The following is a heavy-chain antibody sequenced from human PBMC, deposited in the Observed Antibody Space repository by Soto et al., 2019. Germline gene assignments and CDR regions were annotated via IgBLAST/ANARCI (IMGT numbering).Heavy chain of an antibody. J-gene: IGHJ4*02. CDR3: ARVGLGPYYFDN. D-gene: IGHD7-27*01. CDR1: GYTFTSYG. CDR2: ISAYNGNT. Sequence: ASVKVSCKASGYTFTSYGISLVRQAPGQGLEWMGWISAYNGNTKYAQKLQGRVTMTTDTSTSTAYMELRSLRSDDTAVYYCARVGLGPYYFDNWGQGTLVTVSS. V-gene: IGHV1-18*01.